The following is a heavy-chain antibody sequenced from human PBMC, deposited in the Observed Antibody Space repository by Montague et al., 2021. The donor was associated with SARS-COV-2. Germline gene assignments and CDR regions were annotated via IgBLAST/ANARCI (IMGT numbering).Heavy chain of an antibody. CDR1: NGSINSYY. CDR3: GREGLRNWFDP. V-gene: IGHV4-59*01. Sequence: SETLSLTCTVSNGSINSYYWSWVRQPPGKRLEWIGYMYYKGSTNYNPSLESRVTMSIDTSKNQFSLKLRSVTAAVTAVCFCGREGLRNWFDPWGQGTLVIVSS. J-gene: IGHJ5*02. CDR2: MYYKGST.